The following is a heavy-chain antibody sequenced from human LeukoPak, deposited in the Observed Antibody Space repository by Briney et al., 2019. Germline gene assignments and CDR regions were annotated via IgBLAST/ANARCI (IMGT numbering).Heavy chain of an antibody. J-gene: IGHJ4*02. Sequence: PGGSLRLSCAASGFTFDNYEMNWVRQAPGKGLEWVSYINVSGDTIYYADSVKGRFTISRDTAKNSLYLQMNSLRAEDTAVYYCARGYTYGYDYWGQGTLVIVSS. CDR3: ARGYTYGYDY. D-gene: IGHD5-18*01. V-gene: IGHV3-48*03. CDR2: INVSGDTI. CDR1: GFTFDNYE.